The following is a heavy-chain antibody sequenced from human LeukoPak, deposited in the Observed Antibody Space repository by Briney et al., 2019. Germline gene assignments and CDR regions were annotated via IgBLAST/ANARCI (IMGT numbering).Heavy chain of an antibody. V-gene: IGHV3-9*01. CDR2: ITWNRDNI. D-gene: IGHD3-22*01. CDR1: GFTFDDYA. CDR3: AKALSSAITSALVLDV. Sequence: GGSLRLSCTVSGFTFDDYAMHWVRHTPGKGLEWVAGITWNRDNIGYGDSVKGRFTISRDNVKNVLYLQMNSLRPEDTALYYCAKALSSAITSALVLDVWGQGTTV. J-gene: IGHJ6*02.